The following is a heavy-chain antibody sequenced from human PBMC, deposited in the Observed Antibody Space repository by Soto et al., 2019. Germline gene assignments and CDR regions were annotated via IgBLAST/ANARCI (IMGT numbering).Heavy chain of an antibody. CDR2: IYHSGST. CDR3: ARGRRAYCGGYCYPDYYYYYGMDV. V-gene: IGHV4-30-2*01. CDR1: GGSISSGGYA. Sequence: QLQLQESGSGLVKPSQTLSLTCAVSGGSISSGGYAWSWIRQPPGKGLEWIGYIYHSGSTYYNPSLKSRVTISENRSKNQSSLKLSCVTAAGTAVYYCARGRRAYCGGYCYPDYYYYYGMDVWGQGTTVTVSS. D-gene: IGHD2-21*02. J-gene: IGHJ6*02.